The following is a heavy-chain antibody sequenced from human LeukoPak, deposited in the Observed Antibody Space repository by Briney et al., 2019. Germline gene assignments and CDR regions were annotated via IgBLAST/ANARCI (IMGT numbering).Heavy chain of an antibody. CDR1: GGTFSSYA. CDR3: ARVVDHYYYMDV. V-gene: IGHV1-69*05. CDR2: IIPIFGTA. Sequence: EASVKVSCKASGGTFSSYAISWVQQAPGQGLEWMGGIIPIFGTANYAQRFQGRVTITTDESTSTAYMELSSLRSEDTAVYYCARVVDHYYYMDVWGKGTTVTVSS. J-gene: IGHJ6*03. D-gene: IGHD2-15*01.